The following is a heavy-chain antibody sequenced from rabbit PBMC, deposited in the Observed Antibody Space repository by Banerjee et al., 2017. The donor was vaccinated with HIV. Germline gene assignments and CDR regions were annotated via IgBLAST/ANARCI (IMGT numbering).Heavy chain of an antibody. Sequence: QEQLVESGGGLVQPGGSLKLSCKASGFDFSVYGLTWVRQAPGKGLEWISCIAGSSSGFTYSATWAKGRFTISKTSSTAVTLQMTSLTVADTAAYFCARDSGTSFSSYGMGLWGPGTLVTVS. V-gene: IGHV1S45*01. D-gene: IGHD8-1*01. CDR3: ARDSGTSFSSYGMGL. J-gene: IGHJ6*01. CDR1: GFDFSVYG. CDR2: IAGSSSGFT.